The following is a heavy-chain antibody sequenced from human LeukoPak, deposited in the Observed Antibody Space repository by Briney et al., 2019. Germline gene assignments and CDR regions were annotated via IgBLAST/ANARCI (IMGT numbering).Heavy chain of an antibody. CDR1: GFTFSSYA. CDR2: ISSGGDTI. CDR3: ARNAPFRNDGWPLFDY. Sequence: GGSLRLSCAASGFTFSSYAMSWVRQAPGKGLEWLSYISSGGDTIYYADSVQGRFTISRDNAKNSLYLQINSLRAEDTALYYCARNAPFRNDGWPLFDYWGQGTLVTVSS. V-gene: IGHV3-48*04. J-gene: IGHJ4*02. D-gene: IGHD1-1*01.